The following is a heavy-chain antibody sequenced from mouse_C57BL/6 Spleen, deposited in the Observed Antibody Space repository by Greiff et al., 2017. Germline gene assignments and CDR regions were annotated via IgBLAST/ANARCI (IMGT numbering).Heavy chain of an antibody. CDR2: IYPSDSET. CDR3: ARREWKGAMDY. J-gene: IGHJ4*01. V-gene: IGHV1-61*01. CDR1: GYTFTSYW. Sequence: QVQLQQPGAELVRPGSSVKLSCKASGYTFTSYWMDWVKQRPGQGLEWIGNIYPSDSETHYNQKFKDKATLTVDKSSSTAYMQLSSLTSEDSAVYYCARREWKGAMDYWGQGTSVTVSS.